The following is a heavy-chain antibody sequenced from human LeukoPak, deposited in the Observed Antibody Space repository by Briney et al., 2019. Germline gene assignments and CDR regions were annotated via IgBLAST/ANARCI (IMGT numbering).Heavy chain of an antibody. CDR2: INWNGDST. D-gene: IGHD6-25*01. Sequence: GGSLRLSCAASGFTFDDYGMTWVRQAPGKGLEWISDINWNGDSTGYADSVKGRFTISRDNAKNSLYLQMSTLRAEDTGLYYCARRESAYQNYYYFYYMVVWVKGKTVTVSS. V-gene: IGHV3-20*04. J-gene: IGHJ6*03. CDR1: GFTFDDYG. CDR3: ARRESAYQNYYYFYYMVV.